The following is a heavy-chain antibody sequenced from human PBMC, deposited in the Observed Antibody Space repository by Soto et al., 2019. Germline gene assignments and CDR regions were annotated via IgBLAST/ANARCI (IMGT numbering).Heavy chain of an antibody. V-gene: IGHV4-30-4*01. CDR2: IYYTGST. Sequence: PSETLSLTCTVSVGSFISGDYYWSWVRQPPGKGLEWIGYIYYTGSTFNNPSLKSRVSISIDTSKTQFSLKLSSVTAADTAVYYCARIHFGDEPSYYYYGMDVWGQGTTVTVSS. CDR1: VGSFISGDYY. J-gene: IGHJ6*02. D-gene: IGHD4-17*01. CDR3: ARIHFGDEPSYYYYGMDV.